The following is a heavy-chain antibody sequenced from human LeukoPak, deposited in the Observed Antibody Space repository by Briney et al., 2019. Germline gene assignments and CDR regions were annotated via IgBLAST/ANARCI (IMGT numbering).Heavy chain of an antibody. J-gene: IGHJ4*02. CDR1: GYIFTNYG. Sequence: ASVKVSCKAFGYIFTNYGISWVRQAPGQGLEWMGWISARNGKTNYAQKVQGRVTMTTDTSATTAYMELRSLRSDDTAVYCCARDTEWEKNPDYFDYWGQGTLVTVSS. CDR2: ISARNGKT. V-gene: IGHV1-18*01. D-gene: IGHD1-26*01. CDR3: ARDTEWEKNPDYFDY.